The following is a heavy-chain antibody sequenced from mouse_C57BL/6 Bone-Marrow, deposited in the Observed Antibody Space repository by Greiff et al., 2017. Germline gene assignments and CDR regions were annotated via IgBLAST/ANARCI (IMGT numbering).Heavy chain of an antibody. CDR2: IWSGGST. CDR1: GFSLTSSG. D-gene: IGHD2-9*01. Sequence: QVQLKQSGPGLVQPSQSLSITCTVSGFSLTSSGVHWVRQSPGKGLEWLGVIWSGGSTDYNAAFISRLSISKDNSKSQVFFKMNSLQADDTAIYYCARKGDLLWLRRAAYWGQGTLVTVSA. CDR3: ARKGDLLWLRRAAY. V-gene: IGHV2-2*01. J-gene: IGHJ3*01.